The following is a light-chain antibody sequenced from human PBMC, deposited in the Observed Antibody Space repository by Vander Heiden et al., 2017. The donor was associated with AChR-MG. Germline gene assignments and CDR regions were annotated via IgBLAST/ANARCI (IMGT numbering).Light chain of an antibody. CDR1: QSICSY. Sequence: IQMNQPPSSPSASVGDRVTITCRASQSICSYLNWYQQTPGKPPTILIDAASSLQSGVPSRFRSSGSRTDFTLTSSSLQPDDFATYSCQQSYGTGVTFGPGTKVDIK. V-gene: IGKV1-39*01. CDR2: AAS. J-gene: IGKJ3*01. CDR3: QQSYGTGVT.